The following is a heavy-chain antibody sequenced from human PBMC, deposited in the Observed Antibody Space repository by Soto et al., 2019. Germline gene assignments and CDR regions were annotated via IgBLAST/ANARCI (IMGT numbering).Heavy chain of an antibody. CDR1: GGSFSGYY. J-gene: IGHJ6*04. Sequence: SETLSLTCAVYGGSFSGYYWSWIRQPPGKGLEWIGEINHSGSTNYNPSLKSRVTISVDTSKNQFSLKLSSVTAADTAVYYCARGDYYYYGMDVWGKGTTVT. CDR3: ARGDYYYYGMDV. V-gene: IGHV4-34*01. CDR2: INHSGST.